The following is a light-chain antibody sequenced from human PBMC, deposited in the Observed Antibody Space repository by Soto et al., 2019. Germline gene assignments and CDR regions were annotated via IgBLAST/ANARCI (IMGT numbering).Light chain of an antibody. J-gene: IGLJ1*01. CDR3: SSYTSSRTLV. V-gene: IGLV2-14*01. CDR1: SSDVGAYNY. Sequence: SVLTQPASVSGSPGQSITISCTGTSSDVGAYNYASWYQQHPGKAPKLMIYEVSNRPSGVSHRFSGSKSDNTASLTISGLQTDDEADYYCSSYTSSRTLVFGTGTKVTVL. CDR2: EVS.